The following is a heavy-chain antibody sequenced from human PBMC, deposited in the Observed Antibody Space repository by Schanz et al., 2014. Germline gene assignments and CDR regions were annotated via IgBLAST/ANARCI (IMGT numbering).Heavy chain of an antibody. D-gene: IGHD3-10*01. Sequence: EVQLVESGGGLVQPGGSLRLSCTASGLTLSTYWIHWVRQAPGKGLVWVSRINSDGSITTYADSVKGRFTISRDNAKTTLYLQMSSLRAEDTAVYYCARRGVDGLDVWGQGTTVTVSS. CDR1: GLTLSTYW. CDR3: ARRGVDGLDV. J-gene: IGHJ6*02. CDR2: INSDGSIT. V-gene: IGHV3-74*01.